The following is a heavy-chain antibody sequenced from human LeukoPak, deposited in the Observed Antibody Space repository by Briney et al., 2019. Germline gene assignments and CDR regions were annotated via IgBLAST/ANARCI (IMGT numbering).Heavy chain of an antibody. CDR3: AREPPGGYYGSGSYYYGMDV. CDR1: GGTFINYA. Sequence: GASVTVSFKASGGTFINYAISWVRQAPGQGLEWMGGIIPIFGTANYAQKFQGRVTITADESTSTAYMELSSLRSEDTAVYYCAREPPGGYYGSGSYYYGMDVWGQGTTVTVSS. D-gene: IGHD3-10*01. J-gene: IGHJ6*02. CDR2: IIPIFGTA. V-gene: IGHV1-69*01.